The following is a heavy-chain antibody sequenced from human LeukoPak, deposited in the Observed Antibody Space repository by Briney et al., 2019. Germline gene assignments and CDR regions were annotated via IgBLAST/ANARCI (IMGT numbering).Heavy chain of an antibody. CDR1: AFTFSSYA. CDR3: AKGGYSTSDGNFDY. Sequence: PGGSLRLSCAASAFTFSSYAMNWGRQAPRKGLEWVSAISASGGSTYYADSVKGRCTISRDNSKNTLYLQINSLRAEDTALYHCAKGGYSTSDGNFDYWGQGTLVTVSS. CDR2: ISASGGST. J-gene: IGHJ4*02. V-gene: IGHV3-23*01. D-gene: IGHD6-6*01.